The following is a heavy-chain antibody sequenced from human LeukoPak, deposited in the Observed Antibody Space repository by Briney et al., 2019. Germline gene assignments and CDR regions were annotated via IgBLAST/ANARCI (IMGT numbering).Heavy chain of an antibody. D-gene: IGHD3-22*01. CDR3: ARDVASSGYYWD. CDR2: INPSGGST. V-gene: IGHV1-46*01. J-gene: IGHJ4*02. CDR1: GYTFTSYY. Sequence: APVKVSCKASGYTFTSYYMHWVRQAPGQGLEWMGIINPSGGSTSYAQEFQGRVTTTRDTSTSTVYMELSSLRSDDTAVYYCARDVASSGYYWDWGQGTLVTVSS.